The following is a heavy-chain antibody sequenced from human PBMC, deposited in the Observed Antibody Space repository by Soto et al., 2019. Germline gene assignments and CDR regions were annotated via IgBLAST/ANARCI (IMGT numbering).Heavy chain of an antibody. CDR2: VSYDGNNE. CDR1: GFTFSSYG. Sequence: QVQLVESWGGVVQPGRSLRLSCAASGFTFSSYGMHWVRQAPGKGLEWVAVVSYDGNNEYYADSVKDRFTISRDNSKNTLYLQMNSLSAEDTAMYYCAKTITTPAVSSYSRDSTGRGALIDYWGQGTLVIVSS. V-gene: IGHV3-30*18. J-gene: IGHJ4*02. D-gene: IGHD3-3*01. CDR3: AKTITTPAVSSYSRDSTGRGALIDY.